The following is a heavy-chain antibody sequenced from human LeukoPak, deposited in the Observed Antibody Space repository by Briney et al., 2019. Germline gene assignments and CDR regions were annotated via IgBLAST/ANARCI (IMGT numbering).Heavy chain of an antibody. CDR2: IIPILGIA. D-gene: IGHD5-12*01. CDR1: GGTFSSYT. V-gene: IGHV1-69*04. Sequence: SVKVSCKASGGTFSSYTISWVRQAPGQGLEWMGRIIPILGIANYAQKFQGRVTITADKSTSTAYMELSSLRSEDTAVYYCVKDLRGYSGYDPYNWFDPWGQGTLVTVSS. J-gene: IGHJ5*02. CDR3: VKDLRGYSGYDPYNWFDP.